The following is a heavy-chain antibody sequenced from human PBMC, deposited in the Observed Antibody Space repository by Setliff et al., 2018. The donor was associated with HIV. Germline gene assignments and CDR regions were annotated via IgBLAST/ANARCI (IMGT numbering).Heavy chain of an antibody. CDR1: GYTFTSYA. D-gene: IGHD2-2*01. J-gene: IGHJ5*02. V-gene: IGHV1-3*01. CDR2: INAGNGNT. Sequence: ASVKVSCKASGYTFTSYAMHWVRQAPGQRLEWMGWINAGNGNTKYSQKFQGRVTITRDTSASTAYMELSSLRSEDTAVYYCARAVQGAQVPAAIRWFDPWGQGTLVTAPQ. CDR3: ARAVQGAQVPAAIRWFDP.